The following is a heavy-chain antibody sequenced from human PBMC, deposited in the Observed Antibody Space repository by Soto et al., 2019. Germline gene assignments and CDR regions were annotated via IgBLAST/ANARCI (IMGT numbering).Heavy chain of an antibody. CDR3: ARISTGSSSWYFDY. CDR2: IDWDDDK. CDR1: GFSLSTSGMC. D-gene: IGHD6-13*01. J-gene: IGHJ4*02. V-gene: IGHV2-70*01. Sequence: SGPTLVNPTQTLTLTCTFSGFSLSTSGMCVSWIRQPPGKALEWLALIDWDDDKYYSTSLKTRLTISKDTSKNQVVLTMTNMEPVDTATYYCARISTGSSSWYFDYWGQGTLVTVSS.